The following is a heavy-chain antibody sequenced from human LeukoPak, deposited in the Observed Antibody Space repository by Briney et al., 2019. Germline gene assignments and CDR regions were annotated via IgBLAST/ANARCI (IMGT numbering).Heavy chain of an antibody. D-gene: IGHD6-13*01. V-gene: IGHV4-39*01. Sequence: SEPLSLTCTVSGGSISSSSYYWGWIRQPPGKGLEWIGSIYYSGSTYYNPSLKSRVTISVDTSKNQFSLKLSSVTAADTAVYYCARQDGGAAAGRAYYYYMDVWGKGTTVTVSS. J-gene: IGHJ6*03. CDR1: GGSISSSSYY. CDR2: IYYSGST. CDR3: ARQDGGAAAGRAYYYYMDV.